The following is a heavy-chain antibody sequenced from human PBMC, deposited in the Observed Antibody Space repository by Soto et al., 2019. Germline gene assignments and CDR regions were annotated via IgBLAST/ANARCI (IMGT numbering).Heavy chain of an antibody. CDR2: ISSDGFTK. Sequence: GGSLRLSCAASGFIFSDYGIHWVRQAPGKGLEWVAVISSDGFTKNYGGSVKGRFTISRDNSKNILYLEMNSLRVDDTAMYYCAKEAGAWFHFDYWGQGT. V-gene: IGHV3-30*18. J-gene: IGHJ4*02. D-gene: IGHD6-19*01. CDR3: AKEAGAWFHFDY. CDR1: GFIFSDYG.